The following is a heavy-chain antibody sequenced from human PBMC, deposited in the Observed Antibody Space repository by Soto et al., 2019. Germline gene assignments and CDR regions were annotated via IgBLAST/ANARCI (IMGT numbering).Heavy chain of an antibody. D-gene: IGHD1-7*01. Sequence: SETLSLTCAVSGGSFTSDNWWTWVRQPPGQGLEWIGEIYRTGSTNYNPSLKSRVTISLDKSENQFSLKVTSLTAADTAVYYCASRDPGTSVDYWGQGTLVTVSS. CDR3: ASRDPGTSVDY. CDR2: IYRTGST. J-gene: IGHJ4*02. CDR1: GGSFTSDNW. V-gene: IGHV4-4*02.